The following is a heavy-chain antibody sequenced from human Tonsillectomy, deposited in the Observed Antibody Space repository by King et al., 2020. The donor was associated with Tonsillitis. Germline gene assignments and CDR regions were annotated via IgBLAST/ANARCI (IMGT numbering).Heavy chain of an antibody. CDR3: ARSSIVGTYGMDV. CDR2: IKQDGSEK. CDR1: GFSSTSYW. Sequence: VQLVESGGGLVQPGGSLRLSCAASGFSSTSYWMSWVRQAPGKGLEWVANIKQDGSEKYYVDSVKGRFTISRDNAKNSLYLHMDSLRAEDTAVYYCARSSIVGTYGMDVWGQGTTDTVSS. V-gene: IGHV3-7*01. D-gene: IGHD1-26*01. J-gene: IGHJ6*02.